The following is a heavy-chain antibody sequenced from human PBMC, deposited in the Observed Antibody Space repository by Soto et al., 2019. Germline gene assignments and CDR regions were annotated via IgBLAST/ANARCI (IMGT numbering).Heavy chain of an antibody. V-gene: IGHV1-69*13. CDR2: IIPIFDTR. CDR1: GDTFSNYA. J-gene: IGHJ4*02. D-gene: IGHD1-26*01. CDR3: ARGAPSGTIFEGLD. Sequence: VASVKVSCKASGDTFSNYAISWVRQAPGQGLEWMGGIIPIFDTRNYAQKFQGRVTIAADESTNIVYMELSSLRYEDTAVYYCARGAPSGTIFEGLDWGQGTLVTVSS.